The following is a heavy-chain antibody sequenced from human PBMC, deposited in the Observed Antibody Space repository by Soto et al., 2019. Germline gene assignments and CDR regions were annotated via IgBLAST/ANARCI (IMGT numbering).Heavy chain of an antibody. CDR3: ARDRRGSNWKANYGMDV. CDR1: GGSISSYY. Sequence: SETLSLTCTVPGGSISSYYWSWIRQPPGKGLEWIGYIYYSGSTNYNPSLKSRVTISVDTSKNQFSLKLSSVTAADTAVYYCARDRRGSNWKANYGMDVWGQGTTVTVSS. V-gene: IGHV4-59*01. J-gene: IGHJ6*02. CDR2: IYYSGST. D-gene: IGHD1-20*01.